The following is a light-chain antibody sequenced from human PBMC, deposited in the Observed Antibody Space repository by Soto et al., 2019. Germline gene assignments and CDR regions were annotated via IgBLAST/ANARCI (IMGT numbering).Light chain of an antibody. CDR2: GAS. Sequence: EIVLTQSPGTLSLSPGERATLSCRASQSISSNYLAWYQQKPGQAPRLLIYGASSRATAIPDRFCGSGSGTDFTLTISRLEPEDFVVYYCQQYGSSPPYTFGQGTKLEIK. V-gene: IGKV3-20*01. CDR3: QQYGSSPPYT. CDR1: QSISSNY. J-gene: IGKJ2*01.